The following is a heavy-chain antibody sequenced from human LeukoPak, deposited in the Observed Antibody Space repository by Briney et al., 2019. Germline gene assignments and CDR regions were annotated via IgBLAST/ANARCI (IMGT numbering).Heavy chain of an antibody. CDR1: GYTFTSYY. Sequence: ASVKVSCKASGYTFTSYYMHWVRQAPGQGLERMGIINPSGGSTSYAQEFQGRVTMTRDMSTSTVYMELSSLRSEDMAVYYCARDALWFGELGFDYWGQGTLVTVSS. J-gene: IGHJ4*02. CDR3: ARDALWFGELGFDY. CDR2: INPSGGST. D-gene: IGHD3-10*01. V-gene: IGHV1-46*01.